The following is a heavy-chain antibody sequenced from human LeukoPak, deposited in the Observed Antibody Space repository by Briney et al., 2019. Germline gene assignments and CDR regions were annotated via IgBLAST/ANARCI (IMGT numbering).Heavy chain of an antibody. CDR2: FDPKDGET. V-gene: IGHV1-24*01. CDR1: GYSLTELS. Sequence: ASVKVSCKVSGYSLTELSMHWVRQAPGKGLDWMGGFDPKDGETIYAQKLQGRVTMTEDTSTDTAYMELSGLRSEDTAVYYCATDDFGDYALGYWGQGTLVTVSS. D-gene: IGHD4-17*01. J-gene: IGHJ1*01. CDR3: ATDDFGDYALGY.